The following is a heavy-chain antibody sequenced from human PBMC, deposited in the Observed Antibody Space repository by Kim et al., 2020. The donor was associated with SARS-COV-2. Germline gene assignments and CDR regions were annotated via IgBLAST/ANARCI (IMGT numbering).Heavy chain of an antibody. V-gene: IGHV3-30-3*01. D-gene: IGHD1-26*01. J-gene: IGHJ3*02. Sequence: GGSLRLSCAASGFTFSSYAMHWVRQAPGKGLEWVAVISYDGSNKYYADSVKGRFTISRDNSKNPLYLQMNSLRAEDTAVYYCARPASGSYPGAFDIWGQGTMVTVSS. CDR2: ISYDGSNK. CDR3: ARPASGSYPGAFDI. CDR1: GFTFSSYA.